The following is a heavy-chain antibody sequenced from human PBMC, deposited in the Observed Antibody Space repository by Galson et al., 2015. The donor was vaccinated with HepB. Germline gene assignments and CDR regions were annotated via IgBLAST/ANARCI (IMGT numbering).Heavy chain of an antibody. Sequence: SLRLSCAASGFTFSSYSMNWVRQAPGKGLEWVSSISSSSSYIYYADSVKGRFTISRDNAKNSLYLQMNSLRAEDTAVYYCASLGYCSGGSCSNWFDPWGQGTLVTVSS. CDR3: ASLGYCSGGSCSNWFDP. V-gene: IGHV3-21*01. J-gene: IGHJ5*02. CDR2: ISSSSSYI. CDR1: GFTFSSYS. D-gene: IGHD2-15*01.